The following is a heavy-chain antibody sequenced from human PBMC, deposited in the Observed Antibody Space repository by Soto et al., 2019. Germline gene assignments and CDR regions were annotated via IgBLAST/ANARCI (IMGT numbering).Heavy chain of an antibody. J-gene: IGHJ4*02. CDR1: GYTFTSFD. CDR2: INAGNGNT. Sequence: GAPVKVSCKASGYTFTSFDSIWVRQAPGQRLDGMGWINAGNGNTKYSQKFQGRVTITRDTSASTAYMELSSLRSEDTAVYYCARGSAGDYWGQGTLVTVSS. CDR3: ARGSAGDY. V-gene: IGHV1-3*01.